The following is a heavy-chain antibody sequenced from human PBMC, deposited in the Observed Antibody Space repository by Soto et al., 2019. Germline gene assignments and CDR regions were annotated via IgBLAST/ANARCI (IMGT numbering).Heavy chain of an antibody. CDR3: ASSFCSGGSCPLWPARY. V-gene: IGHV1-2*02. J-gene: IGHJ4*02. D-gene: IGHD2-15*01. CDR1: GYTFTGYY. Sequence: QVQLVQSGAEVKKPGASVKVSCKASGYTFTGYYMHWVRQAPGQGLEWMGWINPNSGGTDYAQKFQGRVTMTRDTSISTAYMELSRLRSDDTAVYYCASSFCSGGSCPLWPARYWGQGTLVTVSS. CDR2: INPNSGGT.